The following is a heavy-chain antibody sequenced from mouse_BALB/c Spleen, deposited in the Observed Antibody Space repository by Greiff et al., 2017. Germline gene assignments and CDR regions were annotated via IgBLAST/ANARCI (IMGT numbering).Heavy chain of an antibody. D-gene: IGHD1-1*01. CDR3: ARGRGYGSSYGFAY. Sequence: EVQGVESGGGLVKPGGSLKLSCAASGFTFSSYAMSWVRQTPEKRLEWVASISSGGSTYYPDSVKGRFTISRDNARNILYLQMSSLRSEDTAMYYGARGRGYGSSYGFAYWGQGTLVTVSA. J-gene: IGHJ3*01. V-gene: IGHV5-6-5*01. CDR2: ISSGGST. CDR1: GFTFSSYA.